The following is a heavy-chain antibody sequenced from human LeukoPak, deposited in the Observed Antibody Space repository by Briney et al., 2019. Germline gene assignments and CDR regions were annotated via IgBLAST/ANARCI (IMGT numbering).Heavy chain of an antibody. V-gene: IGHV3-7*01. CDR2: IKKDVDEK. J-gene: IGHJ4*02. CDR3: ARGPPYGSRSDYFDY. Sequence: GSLRLFCAASGLTFSSYAMTWLRQAPGKGLAWVASIKKDVDEKYYVDSVKGRFTISRDNAKNSLYLHMNSLRVEDTAVYYCARGPPYGSRSDYFDYWGQGTLVTVSS. D-gene: IGHD3-10*01. CDR1: GLTFSSYA.